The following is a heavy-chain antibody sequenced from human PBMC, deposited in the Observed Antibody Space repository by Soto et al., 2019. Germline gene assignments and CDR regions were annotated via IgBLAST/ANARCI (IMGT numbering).Heavy chain of an antibody. CDR2: ISYDGSNK. Sequence: GGSLSLSCTASGFTFSNYAMHWIRQAPGKGLEWVAVISYDGSNKYYADSVKGRFTISRDNSKNTLYLQMNSLRAEDTAVYYCARGGYDFWSGSYHRGQGTLGPVSS. CDR3: ARGGYDFWSGSYH. CDR1: GFTFSNYA. D-gene: IGHD3-3*01. V-gene: IGHV3-30-3*01. J-gene: IGHJ4*02.